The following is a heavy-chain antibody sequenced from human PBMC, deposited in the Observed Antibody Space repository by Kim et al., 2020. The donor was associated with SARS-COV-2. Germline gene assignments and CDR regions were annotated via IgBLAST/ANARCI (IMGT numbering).Heavy chain of an antibody. CDR3: ARARRSWSWHDFDY. D-gene: IGHD6-13*01. J-gene: IGHJ4*02. Sequence: SETLSLTCTVSGGSINNYYWSWIRQPPGKGLEWIGYIYYSGNTNYNPSLKSRVTISVDTSKNQFSLKLSSVTAADTAVYYCARARRSWSWHDFDYWDPGTLVTVSS. CDR2: IYYSGNT. V-gene: IGHV4-59*01. CDR1: GGSINNYY.